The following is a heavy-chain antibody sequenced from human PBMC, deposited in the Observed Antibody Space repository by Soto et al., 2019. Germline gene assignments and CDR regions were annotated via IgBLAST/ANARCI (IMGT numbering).Heavy chain of an antibody. CDR2: IIPIFGTA. CDR1: GGPFSSYA. Sequence: SVKVCYKASGGPFSSYAISWVRQAPGQGLEWMGGIIPIFGTANYAQKFQGRVTITADESTSTAYMELSSLRSEDTAVYYCAREGFTVVTPPRYFDLWGRGTLVTVSS. V-gene: IGHV1-69*13. D-gene: IGHD2-21*02. CDR3: AREGFTVVTPPRYFDL. J-gene: IGHJ2*01.